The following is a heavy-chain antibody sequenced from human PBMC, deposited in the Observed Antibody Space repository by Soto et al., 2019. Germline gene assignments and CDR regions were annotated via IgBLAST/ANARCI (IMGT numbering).Heavy chain of an antibody. J-gene: IGHJ6*02. Sequence: EAQLLESGGGLVQPVGSLRLSCAASGFTFSRYAMSWVRQAPGKGLEWVSTVTGGGHTTYNADSVNGRFTISRDNSKNTLYLQMNNLRAEDTAIYYCASSSGDLDVYGMDIWGPGTTVTVSS. CDR1: GFTFSRYA. CDR2: VTGGGHTT. CDR3: ASSSGDLDVYGMDI. V-gene: IGHV3-23*01. D-gene: IGHD3-10*01.